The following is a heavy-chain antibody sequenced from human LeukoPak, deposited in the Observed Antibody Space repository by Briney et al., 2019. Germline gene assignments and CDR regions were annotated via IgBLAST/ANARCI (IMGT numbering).Heavy chain of an antibody. CDR1: GFTFSRYS. J-gene: IGHJ4*02. Sequence: GGSLRLSCAASGFTFSRYSMNWVRQAPGKGLEWVSYISRSSSTIHYADSVKGRFTISRDNAKNSLYLQMNSLRAEDTAVYYCARDVGAKYSSSPSSWGQGTLVTVSS. D-gene: IGHD6-13*01. CDR2: ISRSSSTI. V-gene: IGHV3-48*04. CDR3: ARDVGAKYSSSPSS.